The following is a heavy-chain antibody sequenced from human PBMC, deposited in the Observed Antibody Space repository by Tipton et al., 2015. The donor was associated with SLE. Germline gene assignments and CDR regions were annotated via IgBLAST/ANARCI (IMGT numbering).Heavy chain of an antibody. V-gene: IGHV3-74*01. CDR3: AREGQWSLDY. Sequence: GSLRLSCAASGFSFSYHWMHWLRQSPGKGLVWVSRINGDGTITHYADSVKGRFTISRDNAKKNLHLQMSSLRAEDTAVYYCAREGQWSLDYWGQGSLVTVSS. CDR1: GFSFSYHW. D-gene: IGHD6-19*01. CDR2: INGDGTIT. J-gene: IGHJ4*02.